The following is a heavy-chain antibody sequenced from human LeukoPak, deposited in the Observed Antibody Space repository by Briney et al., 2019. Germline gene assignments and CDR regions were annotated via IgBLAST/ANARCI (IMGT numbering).Heavy chain of an antibody. J-gene: IGHJ6*02. CDR3: ARAGRQCSSTSCYVYYYGMDV. CDR1: GFTFSSYW. D-gene: IGHD2-2*01. Sequence: PGGSLRLSCVASGFTFSSYWMHWVRQASGKGLVWVSRVNSDGSSTNYAASVKGRFTISRDNAKNTLYLQMNSLRAEDTAVYYCARAGRQCSSTSCYVYYYGMDVWGQGTTVTVSS. CDR2: VNSDGSST. V-gene: IGHV3-74*01.